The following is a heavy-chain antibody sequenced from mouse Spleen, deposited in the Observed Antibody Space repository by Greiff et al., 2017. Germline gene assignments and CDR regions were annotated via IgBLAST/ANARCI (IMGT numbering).Heavy chain of an antibody. J-gene: IGHJ3*01. D-gene: IGHD2-12*01. CDR1: GFTFSSYT. CDR2: ISSGGGNT. CDR3: ASRTSYSYDGPWFAY. V-gene: IGHV5-9*04. Sequence: EVKLVESGGGLVKPGGSLKLSCAASGFTFSSYTMSWVRQTPAKRLEWVATISSGGGNTYYPDSVKGRFTISRDNARNTLYLQMSSLRSEDTAMYYCASRTSYSYDGPWFAYWGQGTLVTVSA.